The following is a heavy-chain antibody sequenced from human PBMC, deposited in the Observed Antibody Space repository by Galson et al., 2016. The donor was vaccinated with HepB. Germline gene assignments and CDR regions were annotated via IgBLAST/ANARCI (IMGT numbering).Heavy chain of an antibody. D-gene: IGHD2-2*01. J-gene: IGHJ6*02. V-gene: IGHV3-21*01. CDR1: GFTFSNYS. CDR2: ISSSSSYI. Sequence: SLRLSCAASGFTFSNYSMNWVRQAPGKGLEWVSSISSSSSYIYYADSVKGRFTISRDNAKNSLYPQMNSLRADDTAVYYCARSNIILVPAAIRGVGMDVWGQGTTVTVSS. CDR3: ARSNIILVPAAIRGVGMDV.